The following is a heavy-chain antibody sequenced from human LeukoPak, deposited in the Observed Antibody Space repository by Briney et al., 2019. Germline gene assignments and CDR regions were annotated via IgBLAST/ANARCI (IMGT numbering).Heavy chain of an antibody. CDR3: ARDHGYYGSGSYAN. D-gene: IGHD3-10*01. CDR1: GFTFSSYS. Sequence: GGSLRLSCAASGFTFSSYSMNWVRQAPGKGLEWVSSISSSSSYVYYADSVKGRFTISRDNAKNSLYLQMNSLRAEDTAVYYCARDHGYYGSGSYANWGQGTLVTVSS. V-gene: IGHV3-21*01. J-gene: IGHJ4*02. CDR2: ISSSSSYV.